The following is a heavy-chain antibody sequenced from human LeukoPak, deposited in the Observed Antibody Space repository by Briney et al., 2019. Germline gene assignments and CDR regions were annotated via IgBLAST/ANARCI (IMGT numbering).Heavy chain of an antibody. CDR3: ARGPLRGYSGYDYRY. V-gene: IGHV4-34*01. CDR1: GGSFSGYY. Sequence: SETLSLTCAVYGGSFSGYYWSWIRQPPGKGLEWIGEINHSGSTNYNPSLKSRVTISVDTSKNQFSLKLSSVTAADTAVYYCARGPLRGYSGYDYRYWGQGTLVTVSS. J-gene: IGHJ4*02. D-gene: IGHD5-12*01. CDR2: INHSGST.